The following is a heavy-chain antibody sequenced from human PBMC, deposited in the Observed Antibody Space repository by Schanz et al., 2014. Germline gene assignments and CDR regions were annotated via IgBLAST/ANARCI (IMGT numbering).Heavy chain of an antibody. V-gene: IGHV1-46*01. CDR1: GYTFTSYY. CDR2: INPSGGST. Sequence: QVQLVQSGGEVKKPGASVKVSCKASGYTFTSYYMHWVRQAPGQGLEWMGIINPSGGSTSYAQKFQGRVTMTADKSTSTVYMEVSGLRSEDTAVYYCAKVDRTRYYAMDVWGQGTTXTVSS. J-gene: IGHJ6*02. D-gene: IGHD3-9*01. CDR3: AKVDRTRYYAMDV.